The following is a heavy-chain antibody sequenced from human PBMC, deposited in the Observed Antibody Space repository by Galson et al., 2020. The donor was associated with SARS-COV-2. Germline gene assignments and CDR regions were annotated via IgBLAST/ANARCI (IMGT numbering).Heavy chain of an antibody. Sequence: ASVKVSCKASVYTFTNYGIIWVRQAPGQWLEWMGWISTYNGDTNYAQKFQGRVTMTTDTSTSTAYMELRSLRSDDTAVYFCARLSRYSSPWAPLDYWGQGTLVTVSS. CDR2: ISTYNGDT. V-gene: IGHV1-18*01. D-gene: IGHD6-13*01. CDR1: VYTFTNYG. J-gene: IGHJ4*02. CDR3: ARLSRYSSPWAPLDY.